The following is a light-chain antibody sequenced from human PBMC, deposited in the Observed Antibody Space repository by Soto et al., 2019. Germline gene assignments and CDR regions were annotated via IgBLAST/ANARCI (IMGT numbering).Light chain of an antibody. V-gene: IGKV3-11*01. Sequence: EIVLTQSPATLSLSPGERATLSCRASQSVSTYLAWYQQKPGQAPRLLIYDASTNDTGIPARLSGSGSGTDFTPTIPSLAPEDFAVYYCQQRSTWTPPFGGGTKEEIK. J-gene: IGKJ4*01. CDR3: QQRSTWTPP. CDR1: QSVSTY. CDR2: DAS.